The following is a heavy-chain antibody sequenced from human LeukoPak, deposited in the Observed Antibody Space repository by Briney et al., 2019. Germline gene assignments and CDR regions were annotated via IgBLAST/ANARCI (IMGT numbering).Heavy chain of an antibody. CDR1: GFTFSRYW. J-gene: IGHJ6*02. D-gene: IGHD5-12*01. Sequence: GGSLRLSCAASGFTFSRYWMSWVRQAPGKGLEWVAKVKPDGSQKDYVDSVKGRFTISGDNAENSLYLQMNSLRAEDTALYFCARVTPWGDYPPSAMDVWGQGTTVTVSS. CDR3: ARVTPWGDYPPSAMDV. CDR2: VKPDGSQK. V-gene: IGHV3-7*01.